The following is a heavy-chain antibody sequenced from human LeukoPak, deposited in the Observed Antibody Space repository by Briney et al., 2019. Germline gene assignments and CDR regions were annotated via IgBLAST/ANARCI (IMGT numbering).Heavy chain of an antibody. Sequence: RPGGSLRLSCAASGFTFSRYSMNWVRQAPGRGLEWASSMSSSSGLIYYGDSVKGRFTVSRDNAKRSLYLQMNSLRADDTAVYYCAREFDGSASGAGCWGQGTLVTVSS. CDR1: GFTFSRYS. CDR3: AREFDGSASGAGC. D-gene: IGHD1-26*01. V-gene: IGHV3-21*01. J-gene: IGHJ4*02. CDR2: MSSSSGLI.